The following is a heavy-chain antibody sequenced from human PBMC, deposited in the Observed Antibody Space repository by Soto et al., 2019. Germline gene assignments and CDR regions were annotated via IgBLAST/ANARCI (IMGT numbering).Heavy chain of an antibody. D-gene: IGHD1-26*01. Sequence: EVQLVESGGGLVQPGGSLRLSCAASGFTFSDHYMDWVRQAPGKGLEWVGRTRNKANSYTTEYAASVKGRFTISRDDSKNSLYLQMNSLKTEDTAVYYCARGREVAAMDAFDIWGQGTMVTVSS. CDR3: ARGREVAAMDAFDI. CDR2: TRNKANSYTT. V-gene: IGHV3-72*01. J-gene: IGHJ3*02. CDR1: GFTFSDHY.